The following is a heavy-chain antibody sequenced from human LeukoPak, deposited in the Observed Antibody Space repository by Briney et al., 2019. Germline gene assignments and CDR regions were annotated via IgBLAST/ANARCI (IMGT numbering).Heavy chain of an antibody. V-gene: IGHV4-30-4*01. D-gene: IGHD3-16*02. CDR2: IYYSGST. J-gene: IGHJ6*02. CDR3: ARSIIGPRYYGMDV. CDR1: GGSISSGDYY. Sequence: SQTLSLTCTVSGGSISSGDYYWSWIRQPPGKGLEWIGYIYYSGSTYYNPSLKSRVTISVDTSKNQFSLKLSSVTAADTAVYYCARSIIGPRYYGMDVWGQGTTVTVSS.